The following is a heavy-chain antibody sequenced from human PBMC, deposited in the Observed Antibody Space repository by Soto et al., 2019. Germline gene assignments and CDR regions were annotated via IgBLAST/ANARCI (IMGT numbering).Heavy chain of an antibody. Sequence: SLKLSCKCTGYSFTSHYSHCVRQAPGHGLEWMGTIHPGGVNIAYAQTFQGRVTMTKDTSTSTVYIELTSLTSEDTAVYYCGGDQSWHDLLGGFEAWG. V-gene: IGHV1-46*03. CDR1: GYSFTSHY. J-gene: IGHJ5*01. CDR3: GGDQSWHDLLGGFEA. D-gene: IGHD1-1*01. CDR2: IHPGGVNI.